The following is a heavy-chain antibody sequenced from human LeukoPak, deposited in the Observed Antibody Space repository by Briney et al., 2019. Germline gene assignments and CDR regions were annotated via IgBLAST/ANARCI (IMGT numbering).Heavy chain of an antibody. CDR1: GFTFSSYG. D-gene: IGHD1-1*01. J-gene: IGHJ6*04. V-gene: IGHV3-33*01. CDR2: IWYDGSNK. Sequence: GGSLRLSCAASGFTFSSYGMHWVRQAPGKGLEWVAVIWYDGSNKYYADSLKGRFTISRDNSKNTLYLQMNSLRAEDTAVYYCARDRRSGTDYYYGMDVWGKGTTVTVSS. CDR3: ARDRRSGTDYYYGMDV.